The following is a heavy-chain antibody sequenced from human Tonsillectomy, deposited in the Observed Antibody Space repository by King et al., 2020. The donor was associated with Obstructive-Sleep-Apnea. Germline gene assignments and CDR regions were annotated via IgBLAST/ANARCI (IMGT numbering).Heavy chain of an antibody. V-gene: IGHV3-23*04. J-gene: IGHJ4*02. D-gene: IGHD6-19*01. CDR1: GFTFSSYA. CDR3: SKERAAVAGWIDY. Sequence: VQLVESGGGLVQPGGSLRLSCAASGFTFSSYAMTWVRQAPGKGLEWVSTISDSGENTYYAGSVKGRLTVSRDNSKNTLHLQMKSLRTEDTAIYYCSKERAAVAGWIDYWGQGTVVTVSS. CDR2: ISDSGENT.